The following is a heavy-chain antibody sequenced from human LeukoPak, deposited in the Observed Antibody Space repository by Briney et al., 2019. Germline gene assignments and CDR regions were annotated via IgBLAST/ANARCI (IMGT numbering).Heavy chain of an antibody. CDR1: GGSVSSGSYY. Sequence: SETLSLTCTVSGGSVSSGSYYWSWIRQPPGKGLEWIGYIYYSGSTNYNPSLKSRVTISVDTSKNQFSLKLSSVTAADTAVYYCARARPGNDGGNFDYWGQGTLVTVSS. D-gene: IGHD1-1*01. CDR3: ARARPGNDGGNFDY. J-gene: IGHJ4*02. V-gene: IGHV4-61*01. CDR2: IYYSGST.